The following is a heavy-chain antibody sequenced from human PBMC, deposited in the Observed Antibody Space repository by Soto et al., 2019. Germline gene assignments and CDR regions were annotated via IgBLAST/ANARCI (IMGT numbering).Heavy chain of an antibody. J-gene: IGHJ2*01. CDR2: INPNSGGT. D-gene: IGHD2-2*02. Sequence: QVQLVQSGAEVKEPGASVKVSCKASGYSFTDHYMHWVRQAPGQGLEWMGWINPNSGGTKSAQQFQGRVTMTRDMSISTAYMELIRLRFDDTAVYYCARGKEIPDYWNFDLWGRGTLVTVSS. V-gene: IGHV1-2*02. CDR1: GYSFTDHY. CDR3: ARGKEIPDYWNFDL.